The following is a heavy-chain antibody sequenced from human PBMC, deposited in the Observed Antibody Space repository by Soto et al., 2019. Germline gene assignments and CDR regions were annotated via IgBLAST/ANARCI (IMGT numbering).Heavy chain of an antibody. D-gene: IGHD1-1*01. Sequence: QVHLVQSGAEVKKPGASVKVSCKGSGYTFTTYGITWVRQAPGQGLEWMGWISAPNGNTNYAQKLQGRVSVTRDTPTSKAYMELRSLRSDDTAVYYCARGRYGDYWGQGALVTVSS. CDR1: GYTFTTYG. V-gene: IGHV1-18*01. CDR3: ARGRYGDY. J-gene: IGHJ4*02. CDR2: ISAPNGNT.